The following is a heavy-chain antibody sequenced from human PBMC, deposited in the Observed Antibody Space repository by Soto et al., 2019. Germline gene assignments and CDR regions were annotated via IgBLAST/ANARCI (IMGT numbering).Heavy chain of an antibody. Sequence: SVKVSCKASGGTFSSYAISWVRQAPGQGLEWMGGVIPIFGTANYAQKFQGRVTITADEATSTAYMELSSLRSEDTAVYYCARACDYGDYLGDFDYWRQRTLVPVSS. CDR1: GGTFSSYA. CDR2: VIPIFGTA. V-gene: IGHV1-69*13. CDR3: ARACDYGDYLGDFDY. J-gene: IGHJ4*02. D-gene: IGHD4-17*01.